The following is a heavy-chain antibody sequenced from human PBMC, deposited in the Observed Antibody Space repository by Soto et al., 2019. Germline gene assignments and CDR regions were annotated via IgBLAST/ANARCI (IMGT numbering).Heavy chain of an antibody. Sequence: QVQLQESGPGLVKPSQTLSLTCTVSGGSISSGGYYWSWIRQHPGKGLECIGYIYYSGSTYYNPSLKSRVTRSKDTSENQFSLKLSSVTAADTAVYYCARYGAGSYYPTTFDYWGQGTLVTVSS. D-gene: IGHD3-10*01. J-gene: IGHJ4*02. V-gene: IGHV4-31*03. CDR3: ARYGAGSYYPTTFDY. CDR1: GGSISSGGYY. CDR2: IYYSGST.